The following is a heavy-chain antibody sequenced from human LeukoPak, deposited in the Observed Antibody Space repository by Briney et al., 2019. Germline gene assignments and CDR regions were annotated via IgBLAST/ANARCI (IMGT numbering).Heavy chain of an antibody. V-gene: IGHV4-39*01. CDR3: ARHGSSEFDY. Sequence: SETLSPTCTVSGGSISSKSHYWGWIRQPPGKGLEWIGSMYYSGSTYYNPSLQSRVTMSVDTSKNQFSLRLTSVTAADTAVYYCARHGSSEFDYWGQGTLVTVSS. CDR1: GGSISSKSHY. D-gene: IGHD3-3*01. CDR2: MYYSGST. J-gene: IGHJ4*02.